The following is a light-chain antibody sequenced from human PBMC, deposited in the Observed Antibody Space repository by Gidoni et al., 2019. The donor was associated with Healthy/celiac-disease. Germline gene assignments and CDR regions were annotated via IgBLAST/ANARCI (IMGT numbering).Light chain of an antibody. CDR2: DDS. CDR3: QVWDSSSDVV. CDR1: HIGSQS. Sequence: SYVRTQPHSVSVAPGKTARITCGGNHIGSQSVHWSQQQPGQAPGLVVYDDSDRPSGIPERFSGSNSGNTATLTISWVEAGDEADYYCQVWDSSSDVVFGGGTTLTVL. J-gene: IGLJ2*01. V-gene: IGLV3-21*03.